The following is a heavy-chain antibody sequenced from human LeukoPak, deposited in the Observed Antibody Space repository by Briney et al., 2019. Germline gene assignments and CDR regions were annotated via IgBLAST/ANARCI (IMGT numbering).Heavy chain of an antibody. Sequence: GGSLRLSCAASGFTFSSYGMHWVRQAPGKGLEWVAVISYDGSNKYYADSVKGRFTISRDNSKNTLYLQMNSLRAEDTAVYYCATSREQAAAAPLFDYWGQGTLVTVSS. CDR1: GFTFSSYG. J-gene: IGHJ4*02. CDR3: ATSREQAAAAPLFDY. D-gene: IGHD6-13*01. V-gene: IGHV3-30*03. CDR2: ISYDGSNK.